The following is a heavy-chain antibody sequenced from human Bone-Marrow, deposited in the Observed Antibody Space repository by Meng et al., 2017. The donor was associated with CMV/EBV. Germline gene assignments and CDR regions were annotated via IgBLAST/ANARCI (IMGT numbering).Heavy chain of an antibody. CDR2: IRHDGSKK. CDR3: AKSYYGSGSNPIDY. D-gene: IGHD3-10*01. J-gene: IGHJ4*02. V-gene: IGHV3-30*02. Sequence: GESLKISCAASGFTFSNYGIHWVRQAPGKGLEWVAFIRHDGSKKYYADSVKGRFTISRDNSENMVYVQMNSLRAEDTAVYYCAKSYYGSGSNPIDYWGQGRLVTVSS. CDR1: GFTFSNYG.